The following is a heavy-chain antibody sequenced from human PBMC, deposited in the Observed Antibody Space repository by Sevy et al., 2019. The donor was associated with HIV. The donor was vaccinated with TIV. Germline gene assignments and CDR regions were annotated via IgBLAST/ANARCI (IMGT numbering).Heavy chain of an antibody. CDR1: GFTFSDYY. V-gene: IGHV3-11*04. CDR2: ISSSDSDSTI. Sequence: GGSLRLSCAASGFTFSDYYMSWIRQAPGKGLEWVSYISSSDSDSTIYYADSVKGRFTISRDNAKNSLYLQMNSLRAEDTAIYYCARDLPVDTTMVREAYWGQGTLVTVSS. CDR3: ARDLPVDTTMVREAY. D-gene: IGHD5-18*01. J-gene: IGHJ4*02.